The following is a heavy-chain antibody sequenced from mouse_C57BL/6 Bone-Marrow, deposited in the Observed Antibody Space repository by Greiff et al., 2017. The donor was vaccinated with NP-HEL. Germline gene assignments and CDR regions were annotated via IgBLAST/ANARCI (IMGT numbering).Heavy chain of an antibody. CDR1: GYTFTSYW. D-gene: IGHD4-1*01. Sequence: VQLQQPGAELVMPGASVKLSCKASGYTFTSYWMHWVKQRPGQGLEWIGEIDPSDGNTNYNQKFKGKSTLTVDKSSSTAYMQLSSLTSEDSAVYYCVGGWFAYWGQGTLVTVSA. CDR3: VGGWFAY. J-gene: IGHJ3*01. CDR2: IDPSDGNT. V-gene: IGHV1-69*01.